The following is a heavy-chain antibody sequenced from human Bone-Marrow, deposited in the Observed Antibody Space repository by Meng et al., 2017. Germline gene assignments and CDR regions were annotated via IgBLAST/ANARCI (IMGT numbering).Heavy chain of an antibody. J-gene: IGHJ4*02. D-gene: IGHD4-17*01. CDR1: GYTFTGYY. CDR3: ARADHPTTVPNLDY. CDR2: INPNSGGT. Sequence: GQRVQSGVKVMKPGPSVKVSCKASGYTFTGYYMHWVGQAPGQGLEWMGRINPNSGGTNYAQKFQGRVTMTMDTSISTAYMELSRLRSDDTAVYYCARADHPTTVPNLDYWGQGTLVTVSS. V-gene: IGHV1-2*06.